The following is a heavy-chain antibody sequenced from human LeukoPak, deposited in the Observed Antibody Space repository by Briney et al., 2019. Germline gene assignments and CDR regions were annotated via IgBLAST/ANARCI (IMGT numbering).Heavy chain of an antibody. J-gene: IGHJ3*02. V-gene: IGHV4-39*01. D-gene: IGHD3-3*01. CDR2: IYYSGST. Sequence: SETLSITCTVSGCSISSSSYYLGWIRQPPGKGLEWIGRIYYSGSTYYNPSLKSRVTISVDTSKNQFSLKLSSVTAADTAVYYCASGGYDFWSGYFPHDAFDIWGQGTMVTVSS. CDR3: ASGGYDFWSGYFPHDAFDI. CDR1: GCSISSSSYY.